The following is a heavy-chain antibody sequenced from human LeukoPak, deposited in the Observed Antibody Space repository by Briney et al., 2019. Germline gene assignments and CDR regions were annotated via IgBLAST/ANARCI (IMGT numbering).Heavy chain of an antibody. CDR3: ARDSYGDYSAFDY. CDR2: INWNGGST. CDR1: GFTFDDYG. D-gene: IGHD4-17*01. Sequence: PGGSLRLSCAASGFTFDDYGMSWVRQVPGKGLEWVSGINWNGGSTGYADSVKGRFTISRDNDKNLLYLQMNSLRAEDTAFYYCARDSYGDYSAFDYWGQGTLVTASS. J-gene: IGHJ4*02. V-gene: IGHV3-20*04.